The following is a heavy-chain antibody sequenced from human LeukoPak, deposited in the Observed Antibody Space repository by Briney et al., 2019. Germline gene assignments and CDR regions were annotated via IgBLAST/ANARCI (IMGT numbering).Heavy chain of an antibody. CDR2: ISGSGVST. CDR1: GFTFITYA. J-gene: IGHJ4*02. CDR3: AKQEGSYYFDY. V-gene: IGHV3-23*01. Sequence: GGSLRVSCAASGFTFITYAMGWFRPAPGKGLEWVSAISGSGVSTYYADSVKGRFSISKDNSKNTLYLQMNSLRAEDTAVYYCAKQEGSYYFDYWGQGTLVTVSS. D-gene: IGHD1-26*01.